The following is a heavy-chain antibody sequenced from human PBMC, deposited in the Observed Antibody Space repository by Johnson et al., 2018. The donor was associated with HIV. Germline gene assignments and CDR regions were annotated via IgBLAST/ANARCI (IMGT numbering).Heavy chain of an antibody. V-gene: IGHV3-66*01. D-gene: IGHD1-26*01. CDR3: TTDVPGGPYYNAFDI. CDR2: IYSGGST. J-gene: IGHJ3*02. Sequence: VQLVESGGGLVPPGGSLRLSCAASGFTVSSTYMSWVRQAPGKGLEWVSVIYSGGSTFYADSVKGRFTISRDNSKNTLYLQMNSLKTEDTALYYCTTDVPGGPYYNAFDIWGQGTMVTVSS. CDR1: GFTVSSTY.